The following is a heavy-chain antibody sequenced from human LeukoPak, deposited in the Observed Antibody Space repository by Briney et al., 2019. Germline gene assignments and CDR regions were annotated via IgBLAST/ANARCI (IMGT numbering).Heavy chain of an antibody. V-gene: IGHV4-31*03. CDR3: ARHNYDILTGYHPNWFDP. D-gene: IGHD3-9*01. CDR1: GGSISSGGYS. Sequence: SETLSLTCTVSGGSISSGGYSWSWIRQHPGKGLEWVGYIYYSGSTYYNPSLKSRVTISVDTSKNQFSLKLSSVTAADTAVYYCARHNYDILTGYHPNWFDPWGQGTLVTVSS. CDR2: IYYSGST. J-gene: IGHJ5*02.